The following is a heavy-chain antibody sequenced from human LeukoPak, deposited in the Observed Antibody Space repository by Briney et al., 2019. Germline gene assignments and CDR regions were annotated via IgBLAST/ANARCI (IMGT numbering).Heavy chain of an antibody. CDR1: GGSFSGYY. J-gene: IGHJ4*02. D-gene: IGHD6-13*01. CDR3: ARSRWYSSSWSFDY. CDR2: INHSGST. V-gene: IGHV4-34*01. Sequence: SETLSLTCAVYGGSFSGYYWSWIRQPPGKGLEWIGEINHSGSTNYNPSLKSRVTISVDTSKSQFSLKLSSVTAADTAVYYCARSRWYSSSWSFDYWGQGTLVTVSS.